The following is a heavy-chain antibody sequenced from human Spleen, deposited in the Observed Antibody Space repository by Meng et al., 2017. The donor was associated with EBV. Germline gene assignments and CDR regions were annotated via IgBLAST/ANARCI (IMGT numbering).Heavy chain of an antibody. J-gene: IGHJ4*02. Sequence: QVQLQESGPGLVKPSETLSLTCPVSGGSISGNNYFWGWIRQPPGKGLEWIGGMSYSGDTFYNPSLKSRVTISVEPSKNQFSLNLTSVTAADTAIYYCARPYDSTGYFSRWGQGALVTVSS. V-gene: IGHV4-39*07. D-gene: IGHD3-22*01. CDR1: GGSISGNNYF. CDR2: MSYSGDT. CDR3: ARPYDSTGYFSR.